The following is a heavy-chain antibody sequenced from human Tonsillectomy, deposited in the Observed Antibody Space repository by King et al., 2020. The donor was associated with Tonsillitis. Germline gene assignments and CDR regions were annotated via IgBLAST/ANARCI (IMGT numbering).Heavy chain of an antibody. CDR3: ARRGGSYN. CDR2: INHSGST. D-gene: IGHD1-26*01. V-gene: IGHV4-34*01. J-gene: IGHJ4*02. CDR1: GWSFSGYY. Sequence: QVQLQQWGAGLLKPSETLSLTCAVYGWSFSGYYWSWIRQPPGKGLEWIGEINHSGSTNYNPCLKSLVTISVDTSKNPFFLKLRSVTAADTAIYYCARRGGSYNWGQGTLVTVSS.